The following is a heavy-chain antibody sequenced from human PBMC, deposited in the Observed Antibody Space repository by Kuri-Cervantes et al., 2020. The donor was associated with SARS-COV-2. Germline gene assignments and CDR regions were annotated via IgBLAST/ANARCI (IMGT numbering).Heavy chain of an antibody. V-gene: IGHV3-33*01. CDR2: IWFDGSYQ. CDR3: VRDGDHWNFDY. CDR1: SFTISSYG. J-gene: IGHJ4*02. D-gene: IGHD1-1*01. Sequence: GESLKISCEASSFTISSYGMHWVRQAPGKGLEWVAGIWFDGSYQYYGDSVKGRFTISRDTSKNTLFLEMNSLRAEDTAVYYCVRDGDHWNFDYWGQGTLVTVSS.